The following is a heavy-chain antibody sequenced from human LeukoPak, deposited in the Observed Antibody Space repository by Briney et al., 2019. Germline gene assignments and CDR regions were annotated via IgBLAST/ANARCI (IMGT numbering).Heavy chain of an antibody. Sequence: GGSLRLSCAASGFTFSSYGMHWIRQAPGKGLEWVAFIRNDGSIIYNADSVKGRFTISRDNSKNTLYLQMNSLRAEDTAVYYCARDRGDCSSTSCSYYFDYWGQGTLVTVSS. V-gene: IGHV3-30*02. CDR3: ARDRGDCSSTSCSYYFDY. CDR1: GFTFSSYG. CDR2: IRNDGSII. D-gene: IGHD2-2*01. J-gene: IGHJ4*02.